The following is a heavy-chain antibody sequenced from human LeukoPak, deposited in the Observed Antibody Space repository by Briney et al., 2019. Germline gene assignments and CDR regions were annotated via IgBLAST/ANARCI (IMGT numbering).Heavy chain of an antibody. CDR3: ARGVRGYSYVFDY. Sequence: SETLSLTCTVSGSMYNYYWSWIRQPPGKGLEWIGYIHYSGSTNYNPSLKSRVTMSLDTSKNQVSLKLNSVTAADTAVYYCARGVRGYSYVFDYWGQGTLVTVSS. V-gene: IGHV4-59*01. J-gene: IGHJ4*02. D-gene: IGHD5-18*01. CDR1: GSMYNYY. CDR2: IHYSGST.